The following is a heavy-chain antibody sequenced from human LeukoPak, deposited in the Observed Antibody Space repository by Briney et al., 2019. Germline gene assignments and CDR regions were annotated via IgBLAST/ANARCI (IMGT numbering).Heavy chain of an antibody. D-gene: IGHD1-26*01. CDR3: ARAGAGIVGASFDY. V-gene: IGHV4-59*12. CDR2: FYNSGST. Sequence: SETLSLTCSISGGSISSYYWSWIRQPPGKGLEWIAYFYNSGSTNYNPSLKSRVTMSVDTSKNQFSLKLSSVTAADTAVYYCARAGAGIVGASFDYWGQGTLVTVSS. CDR1: GGSISSYY. J-gene: IGHJ4*02.